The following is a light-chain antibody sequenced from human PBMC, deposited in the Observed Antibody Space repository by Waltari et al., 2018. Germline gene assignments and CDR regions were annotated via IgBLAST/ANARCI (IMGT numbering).Light chain of an antibody. V-gene: IGKV3-20*01. CDR2: GAS. Sequence: EVVLTQSTGTLSLSPGERATLSCRASQSVSSSYLAWYQQKLGQAPRLLMYGASSRATGIPDRFSGSGSGTDFTLTISRLEPEDFAVYYCQQYGSSSWTFGQGTKVEIK. CDR1: QSVSSSY. CDR3: QQYGSSSWT. J-gene: IGKJ1*01.